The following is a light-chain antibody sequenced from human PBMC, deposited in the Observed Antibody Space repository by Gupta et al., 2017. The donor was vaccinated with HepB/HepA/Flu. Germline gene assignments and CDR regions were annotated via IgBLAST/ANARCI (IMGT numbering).Light chain of an antibody. Sequence: SSVLTQPPAVSVAPGKTARITCGGNNIGSKSVHWYQQKPGQAPVLLIYYDSDRRSGTPARGSVSTSGDTATLTISSVAAGEEAAYYCQVWDSSSDNPWVFGGGTKLTVL. CDR1: NIGSKS. CDR2: YDS. J-gene: IGLJ3*02. CDR3: QVWDSSSDNPWV. V-gene: IGLV3-21*04.